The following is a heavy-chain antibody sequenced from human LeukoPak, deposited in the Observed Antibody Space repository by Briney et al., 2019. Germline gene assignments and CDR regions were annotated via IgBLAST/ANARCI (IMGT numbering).Heavy chain of an antibody. CDR2: INPNSGGT. Sequence: ASVKVSCKASGYTFTGYYMHWVRQAPGQGLEWMGWINPNSGGTNYAQKFQGRVTMTRDMPTSTVYMELSSLRSEDTAVYYCAREGYCSVGSCYSGAHFQHWGQGTLVTVSS. J-gene: IGHJ1*01. CDR3: AREGYCSVGSCYSGAHFQH. D-gene: IGHD2-15*01. CDR1: GYTFTGYY. V-gene: IGHV1-2*02.